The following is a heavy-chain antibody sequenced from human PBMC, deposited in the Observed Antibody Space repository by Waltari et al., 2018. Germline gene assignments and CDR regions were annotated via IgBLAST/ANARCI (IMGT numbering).Heavy chain of an antibody. CDR3: ARGYYGSGSCDY. J-gene: IGHJ4*02. CDR1: GYTFTNHD. V-gene: IGHV1-8*01. D-gene: IGHD3-10*01. Sequence: QVQLVQSGAEVKKPGASVKVSCKASGYTFTNHDINWVRQAAGQGLEWMGWMNPTSGNTGYAQKFQGRVTMTRHTSISTAYMELSSLRSEDTAVYYCARGYYGSGSCDYWGQGTLVTVSS. CDR2: MNPTSGNT.